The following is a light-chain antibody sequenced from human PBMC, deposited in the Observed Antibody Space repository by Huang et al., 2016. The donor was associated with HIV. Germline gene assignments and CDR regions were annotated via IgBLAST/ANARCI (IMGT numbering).Light chain of an antibody. CDR3: QHYRVWPPVYT. J-gene: IGKJ2*01. CDR1: QPVSSN. CDR2: AAS. Sequence: EIVMTQSPATLSVSPGERATLSCRASQPVSSNLAWYQQQPGQAPRLLIYAASTRATDIPARFSGSGSGTEFTLTISSLQSEDFAVYYCQHYRVWPPVYTFGQGTKLEIK. V-gene: IGKV3-15*01.